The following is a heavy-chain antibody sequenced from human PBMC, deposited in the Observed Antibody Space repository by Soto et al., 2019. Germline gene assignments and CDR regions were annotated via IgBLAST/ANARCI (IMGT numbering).Heavy chain of an antibody. D-gene: IGHD6-6*01. Sequence: ASVNGSCKASGYTFTSYGISWVRQAPGQGLEWMGWISAYNGNTNYAQKLQGRVTMTTDTSTSTAYMELRSLRSDDTAVYYCARDEYSCIFGSGYYCYVKYVWGQGTTVTGSS. CDR3: ARDEYSCIFGSGYYCYVKYV. CDR1: GYTFTSYG. CDR2: ISAYNGNT. J-gene: IGHJ6*01. V-gene: IGHV1-18*01.